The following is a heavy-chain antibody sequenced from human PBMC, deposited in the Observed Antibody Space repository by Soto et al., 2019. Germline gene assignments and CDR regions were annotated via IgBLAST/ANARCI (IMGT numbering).Heavy chain of an antibody. CDR3: AREGFGELLQTVRYYGMDV. D-gene: IGHD3-10*01. CDR1: GFSFSSYG. J-gene: IGHJ6*02. V-gene: IGHV3-33*01. CDR2: IWYDGSNK. Sequence: GGSLRLSCAASGFSFSSYGMHWVRQAPGKGLEWVAVIWYDGSNKYYADSVKGRFTISRDNSKNTLYLQMNSLRAEDTAVYYCAREGFGELLQTVRYYGMDVWGQGTTVTVSS.